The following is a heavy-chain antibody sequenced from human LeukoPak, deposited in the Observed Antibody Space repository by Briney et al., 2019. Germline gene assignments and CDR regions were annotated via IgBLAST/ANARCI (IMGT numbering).Heavy chain of an antibody. J-gene: IGHJ4*02. CDR3: ARTRPFWSGYYIDY. CDR1: GFTFSSYA. D-gene: IGHD3-3*01. CDR2: ISGSGGST. V-gene: IGHV3-23*01. Sequence: GGSLRLSCAASGFTFSSYAMSWVRQAPGKGLEWVSAISGSGGSTYYADSVKGRFTISRDNSKNTLYLQMNSLRAEDTAVYYCARTRPFWSGYYIDYWGQGTLVTVSS.